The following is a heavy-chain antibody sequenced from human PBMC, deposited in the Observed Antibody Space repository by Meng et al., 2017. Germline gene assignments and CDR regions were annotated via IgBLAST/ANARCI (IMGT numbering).Heavy chain of an antibody. CDR3: ASNLRPITIFGVAFDY. CDR1: GGTFSSYA. Sequence: SVKVSFKASGGTFSSYAISWVRQAPGQGLEWMGGIIPIFGTANYAQKFQGRVTITADESTSTAYMELSSLRSEDTAVYYCASNLRPITIFGVAFDYWAQGTLVTVSS. D-gene: IGHD3-3*01. J-gene: IGHJ4*02. CDR2: IIPIFGTA. V-gene: IGHV1-69*13.